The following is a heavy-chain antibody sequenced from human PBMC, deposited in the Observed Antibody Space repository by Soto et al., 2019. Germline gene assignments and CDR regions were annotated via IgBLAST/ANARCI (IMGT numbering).Heavy chain of an antibody. CDR1: GGSTRNYY. CDR3: ARGATTVEHYYYYGIDV. J-gene: IGHJ6*02. CDR2: ICHSGST. V-gene: IGHV4-59*12. Sequence: PSETLSLTCTVSGGSTRNYYWSWIRQPPGKGLEWIGEICHSGSTTYNPSLKSRVTISIDTSKNQFSLKLTSVTAADTAVYYCARGATTVEHYYYYGIDVWGQGTTVTVSS. D-gene: IGHD4-17*01.